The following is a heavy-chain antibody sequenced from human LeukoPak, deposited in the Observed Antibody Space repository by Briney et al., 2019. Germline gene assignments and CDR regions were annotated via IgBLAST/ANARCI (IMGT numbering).Heavy chain of an antibody. D-gene: IGHD7-27*01. J-gene: IGHJ4*02. V-gene: IGHV4-34*01. Sequence: SETLSLTCAVYGGSFSGYYWSWIRQPPGKGLEWIGEINHSGSTNYNPSPKSRVTISVDTSKNQFSLKLSSVTAADTAVYYCARAGGWGTFDYWGQGTLVTVSS. CDR3: ARAGGWGTFDY. CDR2: INHSGST. CDR1: GGSFSGYY.